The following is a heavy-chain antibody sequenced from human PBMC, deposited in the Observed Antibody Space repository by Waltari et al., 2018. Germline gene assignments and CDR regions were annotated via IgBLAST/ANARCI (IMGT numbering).Heavy chain of an antibody. V-gene: IGHV4-59*01. J-gene: IGHJ4*02. Sequence: QVQLQESGPGLVKHSETLSLTCPVSGGTIHTYYWSWIRQPPGKGLEWIAYIFSSGTTYYNPSLESRVTISVDTSKNQFSLNLNSVTAADTALYYCARFNPRSGNYFLDYWGQGTLVTVSS. CDR3: ARFNPRSGNYFLDY. CDR1: GGTIHTYY. CDR2: IFSSGTT. D-gene: IGHD3-10*01.